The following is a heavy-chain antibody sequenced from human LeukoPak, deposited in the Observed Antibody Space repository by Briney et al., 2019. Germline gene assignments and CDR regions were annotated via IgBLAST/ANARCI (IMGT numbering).Heavy chain of an antibody. J-gene: IGHJ4*02. CDR3: AKELTTERTPGVDS. CDR2: ISGSGDTT. V-gene: IGHV3-23*01. D-gene: IGHD4-17*01. Sequence: PGGSLRLSCAASGFTFSSYGMSWVRQGPGTGLEWVSAISGSGDTTFYADSVKGRFTISRDNSKKTLYLQVNSLRAEDTAVYFCAKELTTERTPGVDSWGQGTLVTVSS. CDR1: GFTFSSYG.